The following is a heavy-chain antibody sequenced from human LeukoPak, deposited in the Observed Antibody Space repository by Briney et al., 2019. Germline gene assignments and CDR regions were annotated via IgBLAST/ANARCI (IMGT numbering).Heavy chain of an antibody. D-gene: IGHD2-15*01. Sequence: KPSETLSLTCTVSGGSTSSSSYYWGWLRQPPGKGLEWIGYIHYSGSTYYNPSLESRVTISVDTSRNHFSLKLSSVTAADTAVYYCARGVAGYRSDGSCYRDDAMDVWGQGTTVTVSS. CDR2: IHYSGST. CDR3: ARGVAGYRSDGSCYRDDAMDV. CDR1: GGSTSSSSYY. J-gene: IGHJ6*02. V-gene: IGHV4-30-4*08.